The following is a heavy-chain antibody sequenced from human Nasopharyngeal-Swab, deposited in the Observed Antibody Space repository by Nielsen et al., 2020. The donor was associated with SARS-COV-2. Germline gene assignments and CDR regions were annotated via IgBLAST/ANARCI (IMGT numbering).Heavy chain of an antibody. Sequence: GESLKISCAASGFTFSSYWMSWVRQAPGKGLEWVANIKQDGSEKYYVDSVKGRFTISRDNAKNSLYLQMNSLRAEDTAVYYCARSADIVLMVYAIPRGPFDYWGQGTLVTVSS. CDR2: IKQDGSEK. J-gene: IGHJ4*02. CDR1: GFTFSSYW. D-gene: IGHD2-8*01. CDR3: ARSADIVLMVYAIPRGPFDY. V-gene: IGHV3-7*01.